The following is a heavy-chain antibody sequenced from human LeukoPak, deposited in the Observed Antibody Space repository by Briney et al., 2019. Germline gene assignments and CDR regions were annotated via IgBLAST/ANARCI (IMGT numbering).Heavy chain of an antibody. V-gene: IGHV3-30-3*01. CDR1: GFTFSTYA. CDR2: MSHDGSTK. J-gene: IGHJ4*02. Sequence: NPGGSLRLSCAASGFTFSTYAIHWVRQAPGKGLESVALMSHDGSTKYYTDSVKGRFTISRDNSKNTLYLQMNSLGVEDTAVYYCARKRGGSSAENGYFDYWGQGTLVTVSS. CDR3: ARKRGGSSAENGYFDY. D-gene: IGHD3-22*01.